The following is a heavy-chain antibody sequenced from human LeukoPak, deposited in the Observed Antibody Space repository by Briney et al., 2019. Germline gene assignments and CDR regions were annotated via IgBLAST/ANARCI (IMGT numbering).Heavy chain of an antibody. J-gene: IGHJ4*02. Sequence: SETLSLTCTVSGGSISSGYYYWSWIRQPPGKGLEWIGYIYHSGSTYYNPSLKSRVTISVDTSKNQFSLKLSSVTAADTAVYYCARDQGKLVFDYWGQGTLVTVSS. CDR3: ARDQGKLVFDY. V-gene: IGHV4-30-2*01. D-gene: IGHD6-6*01. CDR1: GGSISSGYYY. CDR2: IYHSGST.